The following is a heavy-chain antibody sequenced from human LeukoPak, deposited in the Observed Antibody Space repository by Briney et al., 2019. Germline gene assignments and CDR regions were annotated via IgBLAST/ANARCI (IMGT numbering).Heavy chain of an antibody. Sequence: SESLSLTCTVSGGSISSYYWSWIRQPAGEGRGWIGYIYSSGTTNYNPSLKSTVTKSADTSKNQFSLQMSSVTAADTAVYYWARRDCGGDCYSEYDAFDIWGQGTMVTVSS. D-gene: IGHD2-21*02. CDR2: IYSSGTT. V-gene: IGHV4-59*08. CDR3: ARRDCGGDCYSEYDAFDI. CDR1: GGSISSYY. J-gene: IGHJ3*02.